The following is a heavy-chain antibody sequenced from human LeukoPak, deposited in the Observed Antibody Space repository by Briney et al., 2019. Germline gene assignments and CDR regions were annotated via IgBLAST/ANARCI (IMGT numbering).Heavy chain of an antibody. J-gene: IGHJ3*02. V-gene: IGHV1-18*01. CDR2: ISAYNGNT. CDR3: ARDVLYYYGSGTLNAFDI. CDR1: GYTFTSYG. Sequence: ASVKVSCKASGYTFTSYGISWVRQAPGQGLEWMGWISAYNGNTNYAQKLQGRVTMTTDTSTSTAYMELRSLRSDDTAVYYCARDVLYYYGSGTLNAFDIWGQGTMVTVSS. D-gene: IGHD3-10*01.